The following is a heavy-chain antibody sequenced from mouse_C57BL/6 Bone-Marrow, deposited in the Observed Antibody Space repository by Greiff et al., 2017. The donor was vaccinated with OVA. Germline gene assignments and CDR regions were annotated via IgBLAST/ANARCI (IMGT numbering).Heavy chain of an antibody. J-gene: IGHJ1*03. Sequence: EVKVVESGGGLVKPGGSLKLSCAASGFTFSSYAMSWVRQTPEKRLEWVATISDGGSYTYYPDNVKGRFTISRDNAKNNLYLQMSHLKSEDTAMYYCAREGLYYDYDGDWYFDVWGTGTTVTVSS. V-gene: IGHV5-4*01. CDR3: AREGLYYDYDGDWYFDV. CDR2: ISDGGSYT. D-gene: IGHD2-4*01. CDR1: GFTFSSYA.